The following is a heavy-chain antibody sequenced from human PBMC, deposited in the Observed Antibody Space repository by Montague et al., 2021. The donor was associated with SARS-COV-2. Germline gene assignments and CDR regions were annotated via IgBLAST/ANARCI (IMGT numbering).Heavy chain of an antibody. CDR2: TYHTGST. D-gene: IGHD5-24*01. V-gene: IGHV4-28*01. Sequence: SETLSLTCAVSGYSISSSNWWGWIRQAPGRGLEWIGYTYHTGSTYYNPSLKSRVTMSVDKSNNLFSLELSSVTAVDTAVYYCAKSADHNYFLDSWGQGTPVTVSS. CDR1: GYSISSSNW. J-gene: IGHJ4*02. CDR3: AKSADHNYFLDS.